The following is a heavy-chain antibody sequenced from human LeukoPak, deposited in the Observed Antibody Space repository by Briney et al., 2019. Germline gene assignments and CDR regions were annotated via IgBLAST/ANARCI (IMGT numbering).Heavy chain of an antibody. CDR2: ISGSGGSA. J-gene: IGHJ4*02. CDR3: AKDREAWSSYYFDY. CDR1: GFTFSSYA. V-gene: IGHV3-23*01. Sequence: PGGSLRLSCAASGFTFSSYAMSWVRQAPGKGLEWVSGISGSGGSAYYADSVKGRFTISRDNSKNTLYLQMNSLRAEDTAVYYCAKDREAWSSYYFDYWGQGTLVTVSS. D-gene: IGHD3-10*01.